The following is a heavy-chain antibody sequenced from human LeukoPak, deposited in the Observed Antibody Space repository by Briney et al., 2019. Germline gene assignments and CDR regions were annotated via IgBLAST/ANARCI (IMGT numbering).Heavy chain of an antibody. Sequence: SETLSLTCTVSGGSISFHYWSWIRQLPGKGLEWIGYIHLSGSTYYDPSLRSRVTISGDTSKNQFSLRLNSVTAADTAVYYCARGGVWYFDLWGRGTLVTVSS. V-gene: IGHV4-59*11. D-gene: IGHD3-16*01. CDR1: GGSISFHY. CDR2: IHLSGST. J-gene: IGHJ2*01. CDR3: ARGGVWYFDL.